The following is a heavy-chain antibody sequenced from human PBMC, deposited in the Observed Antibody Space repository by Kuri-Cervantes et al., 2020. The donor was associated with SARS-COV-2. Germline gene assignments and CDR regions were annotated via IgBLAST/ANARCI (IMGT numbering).Heavy chain of an antibody. J-gene: IGHJ4*02. Sequence: ASVKVSCKASGYTFTGYYMHWVRQAPGQGLEWMGWINPNSGGTNYAQKFQGWVTMTRDTSISTAYMELSRLGSDDTAVYYCARDLYRHRRDIVVVVAEPQLPSVWGQGTLVTVSS. V-gene: IGHV1-2*04. D-gene: IGHD2-15*01. CDR3: ARDLYRHRRDIVVVVAEPQLPSV. CDR2: INPNSGGT. CDR1: GYTFTGYY.